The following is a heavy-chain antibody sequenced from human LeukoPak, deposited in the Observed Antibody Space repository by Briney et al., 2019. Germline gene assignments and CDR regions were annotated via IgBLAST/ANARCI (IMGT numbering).Heavy chain of an antibody. CDR3: ARDKWLRSQYYGMDV. Sequence: SETLSLTCTVSGGSISSYYWSWIRQPPGKGLEWIGYIYYSGSTNYNPSLKSRVTISVDTSKNQFSLKLSSVTAADTAVYYCARDKWLRSQYYGMDVWGQGTTVTVSS. CDR2: IYYSGST. D-gene: IGHD5-12*01. CDR1: GGSISSYY. J-gene: IGHJ6*02. V-gene: IGHV4-59*01.